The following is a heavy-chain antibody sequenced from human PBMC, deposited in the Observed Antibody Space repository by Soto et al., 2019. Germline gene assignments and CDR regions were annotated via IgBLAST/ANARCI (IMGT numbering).Heavy chain of an antibody. V-gene: IGHV4-34*01. CDR3: ARQDRATKDDSNYDY. CDR1: GGSFSGYY. D-gene: IGHD3-22*01. J-gene: IGHJ4*02. Sequence: PSETLSLTCAVYGGSFSGYYWSWIRQPPGKGLEWIGEINHSGSTNYNPSLKSRVTISVDTSKNQFSLKLSSVTAADTAVYYCARQDRATKDDSNYDYWGQGTLVTVSS. CDR2: INHSGST.